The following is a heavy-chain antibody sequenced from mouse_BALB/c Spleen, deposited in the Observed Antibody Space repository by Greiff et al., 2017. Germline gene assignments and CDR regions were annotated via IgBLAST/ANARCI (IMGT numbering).Heavy chain of an antibody. D-gene: IGHD2-2*01. Sequence: EVQLQESGPGLVKPSQSLSLTCTATGYSITSDYAWNWIRQFPGNKLEWMGYISYSGSTSYNPSLKSRISITRDTSKNQFFLQLNSVTTEDTATYYCARPSYGYDYAMDYWGQGTSVTVSS. CDR1: GYSITSDYA. V-gene: IGHV3-2*02. CDR2: ISYSGST. CDR3: ARPSYGYDYAMDY. J-gene: IGHJ4*01.